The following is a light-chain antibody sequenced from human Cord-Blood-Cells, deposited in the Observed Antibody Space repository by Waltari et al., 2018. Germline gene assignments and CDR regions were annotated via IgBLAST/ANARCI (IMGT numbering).Light chain of an antibody. Sequence: QSALTQPASVSGSPGQSITISCTGTSSDVGGHNYVSWYHQHPGKAPKLMIYDVSKRPSGVSNRFSGSKSGNTASLTISGLQAEDEADYYCSSYTSSSTWVFGGGTKLTVL. J-gene: IGLJ3*02. CDR2: DVS. CDR3: SSYTSSSTWV. V-gene: IGLV2-14*01. CDR1: SSDVGGHNY.